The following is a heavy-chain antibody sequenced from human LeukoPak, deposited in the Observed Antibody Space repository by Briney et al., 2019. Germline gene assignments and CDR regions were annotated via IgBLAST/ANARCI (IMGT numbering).Heavy chain of an antibody. J-gene: IGHJ3*02. CDR1: GYTFTNYW. D-gene: IGHD5-24*01. V-gene: IGHV5-51*01. CDR2: IYPGDSDT. Sequence: GESLKISCKGSGYTFTNYWIGWVRQMPGKGLESMGIIYPGDSDTRYSPSFQGQVTISADKSISTAYLQWSSLKASDTAMYYCAISRWLQFLNHAFDIWGQGTMLTVSS. CDR3: AISRWLQFLNHAFDI.